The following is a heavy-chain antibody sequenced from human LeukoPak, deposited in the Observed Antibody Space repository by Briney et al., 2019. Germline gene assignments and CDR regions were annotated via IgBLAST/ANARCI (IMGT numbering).Heavy chain of an antibody. V-gene: IGHV3-23*01. CDR2: ISGSGGST. Sequence: VGSLRLSCAASGFTFSSYAMSWVRQAPGKGLEWVSAISGSGGSTYYADSVKGRFTISRDNSKNTLYLQMNSLRAEDTAVYYCAKDEGSSGYKDAFDIWGQGTMVTVSS. CDR3: AKDEGSSGYKDAFDI. D-gene: IGHD3-22*01. J-gene: IGHJ3*02. CDR1: GFTFSSYA.